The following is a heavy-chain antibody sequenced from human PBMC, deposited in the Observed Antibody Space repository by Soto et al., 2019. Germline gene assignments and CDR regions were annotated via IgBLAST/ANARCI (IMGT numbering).Heavy chain of an antibody. Sequence: QVQLQESGPGLVKPSETLSLTCTVSGGSISSYYWSWIRQPAGKGLEWIGRIYTTGSPIYTPSLKSRITMSVDTSKNQFSLKVSTVTAADTAVYYCARDGTGTTGWFAPWGQGTLVTVSS. V-gene: IGHV4-4*07. CDR1: GGSISSYY. CDR3: ARDGTGTTGWFAP. D-gene: IGHD1-1*01. CDR2: IYTTGSP. J-gene: IGHJ5*02.